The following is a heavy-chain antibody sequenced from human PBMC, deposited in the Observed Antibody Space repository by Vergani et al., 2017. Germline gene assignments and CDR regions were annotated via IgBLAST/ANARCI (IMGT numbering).Heavy chain of an antibody. V-gene: IGHV3-66*02. Sequence: EVQLLESGGDLVQPGGSLRLSCPASESTVSGNYITWVGQAPGKGLEWVSHIYSGDETYYADSVKGRVTISRDTSKNTLHLQINNLRVEDTAVYYCARGNYYGSGTYVDPWGQGTLVTVSS. CDR1: ESTVSGNY. CDR3: ARGNYYGSGTYVDP. J-gene: IGHJ5*02. CDR2: IYSGDET. D-gene: IGHD3-10*01.